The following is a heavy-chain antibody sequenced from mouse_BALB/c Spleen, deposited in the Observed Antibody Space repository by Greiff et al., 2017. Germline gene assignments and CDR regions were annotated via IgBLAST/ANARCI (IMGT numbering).Heavy chain of an antibody. D-gene: IGHD1-1*01. CDR2: ISYDGSN. J-gene: IGHJ4*01. Sequence: EVQLQESGPGLVKPSQSLSLTCSVTGYSITSGYYWNWIRQFPGNKLEWMGYISYDGSNNYNPSLKNRISITRDTSKNQFFLKLNSVTTEDTATYYCARDATTVVARSLYAMDYWGQGTSVTVSS. CDR3: ARDATTVVARSLYAMDY. V-gene: IGHV3-6*02. CDR1: GYSITSGYY.